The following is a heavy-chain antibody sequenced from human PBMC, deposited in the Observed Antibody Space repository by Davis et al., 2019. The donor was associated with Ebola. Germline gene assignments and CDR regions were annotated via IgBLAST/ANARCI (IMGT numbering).Heavy chain of an antibody. CDR1: GGSVSNYY. V-gene: IGHV4-59*02. CDR3: ARGIVGATN. J-gene: IGHJ4*02. Sequence: MPGGSLRLSCTVSGGSVSNYYWSWIRQPPGKGLEWIGYIYYSGSTNYNPSLKSRVTISVDTSKNQFSLKLSSVTAADTAVYYCARGIVGATNWGQGTLVTVSS. CDR2: IYYSGST. D-gene: IGHD1-26*01.